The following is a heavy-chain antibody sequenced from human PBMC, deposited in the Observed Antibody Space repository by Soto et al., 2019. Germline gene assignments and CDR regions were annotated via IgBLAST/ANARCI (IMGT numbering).Heavy chain of an antibody. D-gene: IGHD3-16*01. V-gene: IGHV4-39*01. Sequence: PSETLSLTCTVSGGSISSSSYYWGWIRQPPGKGLEWIGSIYYSGSTYYNPSLKSRVTISVDTSKNQFSLKLSSVTAADTAVYYCARHWSFPLGEYYFDYWGQGTLVTVSS. CDR3: ARHWSFPLGEYYFDY. CDR2: IYYSGST. CDR1: GGSISSSSYY. J-gene: IGHJ4*02.